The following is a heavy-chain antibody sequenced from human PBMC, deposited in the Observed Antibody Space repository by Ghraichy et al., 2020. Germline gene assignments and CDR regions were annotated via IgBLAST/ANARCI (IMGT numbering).Heavy chain of an antibody. CDR3: AGAFYSDSIKAFDY. V-gene: IGHV1-2*02. CDR1: GYTFTDYF. Sequence: SVKVSCKASGYTFTDYFIHWVRQAPGQGLEWMGGINPNNGGTSYAQKFQGRVTVTRDTSMSTLYMELSRLRSDDTAVYYCAGAFYSDSIKAFDYWGQGILVTVRS. J-gene: IGHJ4*02. D-gene: IGHD3-22*01. CDR2: INPNNGGT.